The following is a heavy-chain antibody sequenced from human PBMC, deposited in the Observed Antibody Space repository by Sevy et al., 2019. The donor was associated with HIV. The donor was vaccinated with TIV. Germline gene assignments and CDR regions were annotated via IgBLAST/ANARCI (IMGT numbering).Heavy chain of an antibody. CDR3: ARARYYYDSSGPPGGY. J-gene: IGHJ4*02. CDR2: INPNSGGT. CDR1: GYTFTGYY. D-gene: IGHD3-22*01. Sequence: ASVKVSCKASGYTFTGYYMHWVRQAPGQGLEWMGWINPNSGGTNYAQKFQGRVTMTRDTSISTAYMELSRLRSDDTAVYYCARARYYYDSSGPPGGYWGQGTLVTVSS. V-gene: IGHV1-2*02.